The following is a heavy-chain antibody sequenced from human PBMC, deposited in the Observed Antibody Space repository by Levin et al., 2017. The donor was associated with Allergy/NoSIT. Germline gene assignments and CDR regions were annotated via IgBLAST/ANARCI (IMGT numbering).Heavy chain of an antibody. V-gene: IGHV3-7*04. D-gene: IGHD2-15*01. Sequence: GESLKISCVASGFSFSRYWLSWVRQAPGKGLEWVANIKEDGSEKYYVDSVKGRFTISRDNAKNSLHLQMNSLRAEDTAVYYCARDFRASGYSSDSHWGQGTLVTVSS. CDR2: IKEDGSEK. J-gene: IGHJ4*02. CDR1: GFSFSRYW. CDR3: ARDFRASGYSSDSH.